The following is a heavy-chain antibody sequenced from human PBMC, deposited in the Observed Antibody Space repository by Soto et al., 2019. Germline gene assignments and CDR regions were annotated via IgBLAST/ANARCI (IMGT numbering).Heavy chain of an antibody. J-gene: IGHJ3*02. CDR1: GYSFTSYW. CDR3: AIHYGSGSYLEPDAFDI. CDR2: IYPGDSDT. D-gene: IGHD3-10*01. V-gene: IGHV5-51*01. Sequence: GESLKISCKGSGYSFTSYWIGWVRQMPGKGLEWMGIIYPGDSDTRYSPSFQGQVTISADKSISTAYLQWSSLKASDTAMYYCAIHYGSGSYLEPDAFDIWGQGTMVTVSS.